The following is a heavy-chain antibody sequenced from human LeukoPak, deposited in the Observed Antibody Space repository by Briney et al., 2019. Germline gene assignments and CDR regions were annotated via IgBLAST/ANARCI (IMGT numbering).Heavy chain of an antibody. Sequence: SETLSLTCTVSGGSFSSHYWSWIRQPPGKGLEWIGYISYIVSTNYNPSLKSRVTISVDTSKNQFSLKLSSVTAADTADYYCARDPTTVTKGLDIWGQGTMVTVSS. D-gene: IGHD4-17*01. CDR2: ISYIVST. CDR3: ARDPTTVTKGLDI. CDR1: GGSFSSHY. J-gene: IGHJ3*02. V-gene: IGHV4-59*11.